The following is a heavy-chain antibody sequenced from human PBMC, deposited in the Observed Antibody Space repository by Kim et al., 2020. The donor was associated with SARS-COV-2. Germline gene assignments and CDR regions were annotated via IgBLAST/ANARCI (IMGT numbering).Heavy chain of an antibody. J-gene: IGHJ4*02. CDR3: ARERNILTHLDY. V-gene: IGHV1-3*01. Sequence: KYSQNYQGRVTITRDTSASTAYMELSSLRSEDTAVYYCARERNILTHLDYWGQGTLVTVSS. D-gene: IGHD3-9*01.